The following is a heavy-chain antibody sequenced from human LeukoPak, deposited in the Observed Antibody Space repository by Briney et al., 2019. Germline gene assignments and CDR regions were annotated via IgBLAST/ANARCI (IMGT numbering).Heavy chain of an antibody. Sequence: GASVKVSCKASGYTFTRYDINWVRQATGQRLEWMGWMNPKSGNTGHAQKFQGRVTITRDTSISTVYMELSSLRSGDTAVYFCARVDGSPDYWGQGTLVTVSS. D-gene: IGHD2-15*01. J-gene: IGHJ4*02. CDR1: GYTFTRYD. CDR2: MNPKSGNT. V-gene: IGHV1-8*03. CDR3: ARVDGSPDY.